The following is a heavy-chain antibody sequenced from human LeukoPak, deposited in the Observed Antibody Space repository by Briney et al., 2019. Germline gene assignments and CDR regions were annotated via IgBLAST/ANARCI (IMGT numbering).Heavy chain of an antibody. J-gene: IGHJ5*02. V-gene: IGHV4-31*03. CDR1: GGSISSGSYY. CDR3: ARGRGSTSPINWFDP. CDR2: SGST. D-gene: IGHD2-2*01. Sequence: SQTLSLTCTVSGGSISSGSYYWSWIRQHPGKGLEWSGYSGSTYYTPSLKRRVTISVDTSKNHFSLTLSSVTAADTTVYYCARGRGSTSPINWFDPWGQGTLVTVSS.